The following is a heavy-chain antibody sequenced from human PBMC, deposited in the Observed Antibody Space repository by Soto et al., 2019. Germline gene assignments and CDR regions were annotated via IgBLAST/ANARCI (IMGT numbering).Heavy chain of an antibody. CDR2: IYYSGST. CDR1: GGSISSGDYY. Sequence: PSETLSLTCTVSGGSISSGDYYWSWIRQPPGKGMEWIGYIYYSGSTYYNLSLKSRVTISVDTSKNHFSLKLSSVTAADAAVYYCARVNPILEWLRPDVGLGEDPNWFDPWGQGTLVTVSS. D-gene: IGHD3-3*01. V-gene: IGHV4-30-4*01. J-gene: IGHJ5*02. CDR3: ARVNPILEWLRPDVGLGEDPNWFDP.